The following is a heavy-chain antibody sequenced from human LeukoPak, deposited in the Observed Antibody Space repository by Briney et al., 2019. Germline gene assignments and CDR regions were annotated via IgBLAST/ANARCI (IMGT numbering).Heavy chain of an antibody. D-gene: IGHD6-13*01. CDR2: IYSGGST. CDR1: GFTVSSNY. J-gene: IGHJ4*02. V-gene: IGHV3-53*01. CDR3: ATDGFLAAAVIDY. Sequence: GGSLRLSCAASGFTVSSNYMSWVRQAPGKGLEWVSVIYSGGSTYYADSVKGRFTISRDNSKNTLYLQMNSLTAEDTAVYYCATDGFLAAAVIDYWGQGTLVTVSS.